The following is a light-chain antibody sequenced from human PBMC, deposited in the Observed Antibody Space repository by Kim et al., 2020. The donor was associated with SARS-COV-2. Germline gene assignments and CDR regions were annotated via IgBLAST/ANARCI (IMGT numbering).Light chain of an antibody. V-gene: IGKV3-20*01. J-gene: IGKJ5*01. Sequence: PGERATRSCRAGQRVSSSYLAWYQQKTGEAPRLLIYGACSRATGIPDRFSGSGSGTDFTLTISRLEPEDFAVYYCQQYGSSPPITFGQGTRLEIK. CDR2: GAC. CDR3: QQYGSSPPIT. CDR1: QRVSSSY.